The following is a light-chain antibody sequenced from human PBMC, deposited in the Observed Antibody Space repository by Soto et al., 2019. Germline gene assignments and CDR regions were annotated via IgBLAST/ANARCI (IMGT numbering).Light chain of an antibody. CDR2: AAS. Sequence: DIQMTQSPSSLSASVGDRVTITCRASQYINNYLNWYQQRPGKAPKLPIYAASNFQSGVPSRFSGSGSKTDFTLTIRSLQPEDFATYYCQQSYTTPVTFGQGTKVDIK. CDR1: QYINNY. V-gene: IGKV1-39*01. CDR3: QQSYTTPVT. J-gene: IGKJ1*01.